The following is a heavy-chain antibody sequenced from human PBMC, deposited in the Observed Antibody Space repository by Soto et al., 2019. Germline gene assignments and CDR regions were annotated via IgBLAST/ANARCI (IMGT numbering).Heavy chain of an antibody. CDR1: GFTFSNFA. CDR3: ANGDLSSSWYSLFDY. D-gene: IGHD6-13*01. Sequence: EVQLLESGGGLVQPGGSLRLSCAASGFTFSNFAMAWARQAPGKGLEWVSSLTGSGGSTYYADSVKGRFTISRDNSKSTLYLQINSLRAEDTAVYYSANGDLSSSWYSLFDYWGQGNLVTVSS. CDR2: LTGSGGST. J-gene: IGHJ4*02. V-gene: IGHV3-23*01.